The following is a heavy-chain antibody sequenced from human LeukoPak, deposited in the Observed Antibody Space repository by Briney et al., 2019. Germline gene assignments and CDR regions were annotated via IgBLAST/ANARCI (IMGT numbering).Heavy chain of an antibody. V-gene: IGHV3-23*01. CDR3: ASHGSGSFYNPDYYYYAMDV. Sequence: QPGGSLRLSCAASGFTFISYAMSWVRQAPGKGLEWVSAISDSGGSTYHADSVKGRFTISRDNSKNTLYLQMNSLRAEDTAVYYCASHGSGSFYNPDYYYYAMDVWGQGTTVTVSS. CDR1: GFTFISYA. CDR2: ISDSGGST. D-gene: IGHD3-10*01. J-gene: IGHJ6*02.